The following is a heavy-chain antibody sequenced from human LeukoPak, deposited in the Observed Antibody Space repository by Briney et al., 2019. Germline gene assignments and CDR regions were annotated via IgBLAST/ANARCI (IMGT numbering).Heavy chain of an antibody. CDR1: GYTLTELS. Sequence: ASVKVSCKVPGYTLTELSMHWVRQAPGKGLEWMGGFDPEDGETIYAQKFQGRVTMTEDTSTDTAYMELSSLRSEDTAVYYCATAGMATIMPLDYWGQGTLVTVSS. D-gene: IGHD5-24*01. CDR3: ATAGMATIMPLDY. CDR2: FDPEDGET. J-gene: IGHJ4*02. V-gene: IGHV1-24*01.